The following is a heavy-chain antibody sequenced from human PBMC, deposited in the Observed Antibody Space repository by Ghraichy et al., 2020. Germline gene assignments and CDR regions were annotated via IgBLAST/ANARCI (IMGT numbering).Heavy chain of an antibody. J-gene: IGHJ4*02. CDR2: IDYSGST. CDR1: GGSISSSSYY. CDR3: ARHESPAMVPL. Sequence: SETLSLTCTVSGGSISSSSYYWGWIRQPPGKGLEGIGSIDYSGSTYYNPSLKSRVTISVDTSKNQFTLKQSSVTAADTAVYYCARHESPAMVPLWGQGTQVTVSS. V-gene: IGHV4-39*01. D-gene: IGHD5-18*01.